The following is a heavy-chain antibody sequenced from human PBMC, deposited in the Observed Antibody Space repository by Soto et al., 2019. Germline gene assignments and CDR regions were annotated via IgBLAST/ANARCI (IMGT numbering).Heavy chain of an antibody. V-gene: IGHV3-23*01. CDR3: ARPQWLVLNWFDP. Sequence: TGGSLRLSCAASGFTFSSYAMSWVRQAPGKGLEWVSAISGSGGSTYYADSVKGRFTISRDNSKNTLYLQMNSLRAEDTAVYYCARPQWLVLNWFDPWGQGTLVTVSS. CDR2: ISGSGGST. CDR1: GFTFSSYA. J-gene: IGHJ5*02. D-gene: IGHD6-19*01.